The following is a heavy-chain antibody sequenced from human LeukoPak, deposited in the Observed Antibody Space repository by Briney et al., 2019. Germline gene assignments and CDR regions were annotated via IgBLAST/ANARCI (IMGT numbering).Heavy chain of an antibody. J-gene: IGHJ3*02. Sequence: GGSLRLSCEVSGFTLSSYTMNWVRQAPGKGLEWVSSISSSSSYIYYADSLKGRFTISRDNARNSLYLQMNGLRAEDTAVYYCARDGSGYDDAFDIWGQGTMVTVSS. CDR1: GFTLSSYT. D-gene: IGHD3-10*01. CDR2: ISSSSSYI. CDR3: ARDGSGYDDAFDI. V-gene: IGHV3-21*01.